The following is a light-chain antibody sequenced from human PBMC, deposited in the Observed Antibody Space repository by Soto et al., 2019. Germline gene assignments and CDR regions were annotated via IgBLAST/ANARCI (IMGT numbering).Light chain of an antibody. CDR2: AAS. V-gene: IGKV1-9*01. J-gene: IGKJ4*01. CDR1: QGISSY. CDR3: QQLSSAPLT. Sequence: IQLTQSPSSLSASVGDIVTITCRSSQGISSYLTWYQQKPGKAPKLLIYAASTLQSGVPSRFSGSGSGTDFTLTISSLQPEHFETYYCQQLSSAPLTFGGGTKVDIK.